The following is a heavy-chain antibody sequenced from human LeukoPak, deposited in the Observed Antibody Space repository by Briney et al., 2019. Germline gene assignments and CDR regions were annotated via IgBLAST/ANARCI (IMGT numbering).Heavy chain of an antibody. V-gene: IGHV3-9*01. CDR3: AKDLGSGSYGPRYYGMDV. Sequence: PGGSLRLSCAASGFTFDDYAMHWVRQAPGKGLEWVSGISWNSGSIGYADSVKGRFTISRDNAKNSLYLQMNSLRAEDTALYYCAKDLGSGSYGPRYYGMDVWGQGTTVTVSS. CDR2: ISWNSGSI. D-gene: IGHD3-10*01. CDR1: GFTFDDYA. J-gene: IGHJ6*02.